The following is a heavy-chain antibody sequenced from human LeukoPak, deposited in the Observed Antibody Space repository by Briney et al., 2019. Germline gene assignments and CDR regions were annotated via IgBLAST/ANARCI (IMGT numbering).Heavy chain of an antibody. CDR3: ARAYYDSGGYYYDY. CDR1: GFTFSNYP. D-gene: IGHD3-22*01. V-gene: IGHV3-64*02. Sequence: GGSLRLSCAASGFTFSNYPMHWVRQAPGKGLEYVSAISSSGGSTYYADSVKGRFTISRDNSKNTLYLQMGSLSAEDMAVYYCARAYYDSGGYYYDYWGQGTLVTVSS. J-gene: IGHJ4*02. CDR2: ISSSGGST.